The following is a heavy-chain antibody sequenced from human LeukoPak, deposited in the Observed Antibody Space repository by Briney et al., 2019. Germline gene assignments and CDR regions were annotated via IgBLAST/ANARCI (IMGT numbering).Heavy chain of an antibody. J-gene: IGHJ5*02. Sequence: PGGSLRLSCAASGFTFSSYAMSWVRQAPGKGLEWVSAISGSGGSTYYAGSVKGRFTISRDNSKNTLYLQMNSLRAEDTAVYYCAKDSSAYGDYTTFDPWGQGTLVTVSS. D-gene: IGHD4-17*01. CDR1: GFTFSSYA. CDR2: ISGSGGST. CDR3: AKDSSAYGDYTTFDP. V-gene: IGHV3-23*01.